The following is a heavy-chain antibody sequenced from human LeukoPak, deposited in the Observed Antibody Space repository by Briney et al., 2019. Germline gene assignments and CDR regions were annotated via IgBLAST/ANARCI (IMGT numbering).Heavy chain of an antibody. Sequence: GGSLRPSCAASGFTFDDYGMSWVRQAPGKGLEWVSGINWNGGSTGYADSVKGRFTISRDNAKNSLYLQINSLRAEDTALYYCARDTIMGMTGNFDDWGQGTLVTVSS. D-gene: IGHD3-9*01. J-gene: IGHJ4*02. CDR1: GFTFDDYG. CDR3: ARDTIMGMTGNFDD. CDR2: INWNGGST. V-gene: IGHV3-20*04.